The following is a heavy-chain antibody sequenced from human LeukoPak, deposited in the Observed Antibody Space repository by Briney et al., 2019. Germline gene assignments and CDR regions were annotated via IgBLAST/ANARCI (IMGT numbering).Heavy chain of an antibody. J-gene: IGHJ5*02. CDR3: ARDSGTTGEVKFDP. D-gene: IGHD3-10*01. Sequence: SETLSLTCTVSGGSISSYYWSWIRQPAGKGLEWIGRIYTSGSITYNPSLKSRVSMSVDTSKNQFSLKLSSVAAADTAVYYCARDSGTTGEVKFDPWGQGTLVTVSS. V-gene: IGHV4-4*07. CDR2: IYTSGSI. CDR1: GGSISSYY.